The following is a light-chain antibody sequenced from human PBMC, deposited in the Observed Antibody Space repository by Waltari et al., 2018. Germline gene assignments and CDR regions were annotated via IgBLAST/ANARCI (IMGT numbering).Light chain of an antibody. J-gene: IGKJ1*01. Sequence: VLTQSQGTLSLSPGERATLSCRASQSVSKYLAWDQQRPGQAPRLLIYAASTRATGVSDRFSGSGFGTDFSLTISRLEPEDFAVYFCQNHERLPATFGQGTKVEIK. CDR3: QNHERLPAT. CDR2: AAS. CDR1: QSVSKY. V-gene: IGKV3-20*01.